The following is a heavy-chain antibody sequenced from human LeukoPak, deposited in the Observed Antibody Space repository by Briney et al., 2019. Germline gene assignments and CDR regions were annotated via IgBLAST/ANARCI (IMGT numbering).Heavy chain of an antibody. Sequence: ASVKVSCKASGYTFTSYDINWVRQAPGQGLEWMGWINPNSGGTNYAQKFQGRVTMTRDTSISTAYMELSRLRSDDTAVYYCARIPGYSSGWYEDYWGQGTLVTVSS. V-gene: IGHV1-2*02. CDR2: INPNSGGT. CDR1: GYTFTSYD. J-gene: IGHJ4*02. D-gene: IGHD6-19*01. CDR3: ARIPGYSSGWYEDY.